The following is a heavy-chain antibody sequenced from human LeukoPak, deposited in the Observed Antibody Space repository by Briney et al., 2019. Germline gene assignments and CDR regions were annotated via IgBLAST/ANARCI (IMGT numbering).Heavy chain of an antibody. J-gene: IGHJ3*02. D-gene: IGHD6-13*01. CDR1: GGTFSSYA. CDR3: ARMYSSSWLFRDDAFDI. CDR2: LIPTFGTA. Sequence: SVKVSCKASGGTFSSYAISWVRQAPGQGLEWMGGLIPTFGTANYAQKFQGRVTITADESTSTAYMELSSLRSENTAVYYCARMYSSSWLFRDDAFDIWGQGTMVTVSS. V-gene: IGHV1-69*13.